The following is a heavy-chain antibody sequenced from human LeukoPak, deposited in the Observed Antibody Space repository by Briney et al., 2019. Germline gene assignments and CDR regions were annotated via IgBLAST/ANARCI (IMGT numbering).Heavy chain of an antibody. D-gene: IGHD3-10*01. CDR1: GFTFSSYS. J-gene: IGHJ4*02. Sequence: PGGSLRLSCAASGFTFSSYSMDWVRQAPGKGLEWVSSISSSGSYIYYADSVKGRFTISRDNAKNSLYLQMNSLRAEDTAVYYCARGVKGSLDYRGQGTLVTVSS. CDR3: ARGVKGSLDY. CDR2: ISSSGSYI. V-gene: IGHV3-21*01.